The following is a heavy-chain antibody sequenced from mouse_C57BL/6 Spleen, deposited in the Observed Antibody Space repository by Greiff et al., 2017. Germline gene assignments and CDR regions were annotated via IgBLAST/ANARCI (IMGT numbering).Heavy chain of an antibody. CDR2: IYPGDGDT. J-gene: IGHJ3*01. D-gene: IGHD2-2*01. CDR3: ASMVTTGFAY. CDR1: GYAFSSYW. Sequence: QVQLKESGAELVKPGASVKISCKASGYAFSSYWMNWVKQRPGKGLEWIGQIYPGDGDTNYNGKFKGKATLTADKSSSTAYMQLSSLTSEDSAVYFCASMVTTGFAYWGQGTLVTVSA. V-gene: IGHV1-80*01.